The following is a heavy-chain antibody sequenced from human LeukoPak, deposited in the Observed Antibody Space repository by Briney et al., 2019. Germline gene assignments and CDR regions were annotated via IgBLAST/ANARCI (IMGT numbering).Heavy chain of an antibody. CDR3: TKGETAVTSYLHF. CDR2: ISTSSSTI. Sequence: PGGSLRLSCVASGFTFSSYSMNWVRQAPGKGLEWVSFISTSSSTIYYADSVRGRFTISRDNAKNSLYLQMNSLRDEDTAVYYCTKGETAVTSYLHFWGQGTLVTASS. CDR1: GFTFSSYS. V-gene: IGHV3-48*02. D-gene: IGHD4-17*01. J-gene: IGHJ4*02.